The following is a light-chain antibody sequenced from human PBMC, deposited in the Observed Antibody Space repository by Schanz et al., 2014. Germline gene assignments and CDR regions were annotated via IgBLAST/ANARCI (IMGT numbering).Light chain of an antibody. CDR2: DAS. V-gene: IGKV3-20*01. CDR3: QQFGTSPWT. CDR1: HSVSSY. Sequence: ETVLTQSPGTLSLSPGERATLSCRASHSVSSYLAWYQQKPGQAPRLLIYDASNRATGIPDRFSGSGSGTDFTLTISTLEPEDFAVYYCQQFGTSPWTFGQGTKVEIK. J-gene: IGKJ1*01.